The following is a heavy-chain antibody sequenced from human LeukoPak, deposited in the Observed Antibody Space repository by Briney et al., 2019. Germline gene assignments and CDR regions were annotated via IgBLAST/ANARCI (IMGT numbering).Heavy chain of an antibody. CDR3: TRDWDHYEFDS. D-gene: IGHD3-3*01. J-gene: IGHJ5*01. Sequence: GGSLRLSCAASGFTFSRHYMHWVRHAPGKGLVWVSRINGVGTDRIYADSVKGRFTITRDNAKNALYLQMDSLRVEDTAMYYCTRDWDHYEFDSWGQGGLVTVSS. V-gene: IGHV3-74*01. CDR2: INGVGTDR. CDR1: GFTFSRHY.